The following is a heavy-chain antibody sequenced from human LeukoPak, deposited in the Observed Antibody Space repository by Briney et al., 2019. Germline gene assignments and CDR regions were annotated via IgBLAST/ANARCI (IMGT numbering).Heavy chain of an antibody. CDR1: GYTFTSYG. Sequence: ASVKVSCKASGYTFTSYGISWVRQAPGQGLEWMGWISAYNGNTNYAQKFQGRVTMTRDTSTSTVYMELSSLRSEDTAVYYCARDLGLRGVTNWFDTWGQGTLVTVSS. CDR2: ISAYNGNT. V-gene: IGHV1-18*01. J-gene: IGHJ5*02. D-gene: IGHD3-10*01. CDR3: ARDLGLRGVTNWFDT.